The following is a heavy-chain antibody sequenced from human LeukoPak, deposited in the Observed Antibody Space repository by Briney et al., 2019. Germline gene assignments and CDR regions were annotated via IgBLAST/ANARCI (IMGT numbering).Heavy chain of an antibody. Sequence: ASVKVSCKVSGYTLTELSMHWVRQAPGKGLEWMGGFDPEDGETIYAQKFQGRVTMTTDTSTSTAYMELRSLRSDDTAVFYCARAGGSYSPSDYWGQGTLVTVSS. CDR1: GYTLTELS. D-gene: IGHD2-21*01. CDR3: ARAGGSYSPSDY. J-gene: IGHJ4*02. V-gene: IGHV1-24*01. CDR2: FDPEDGET.